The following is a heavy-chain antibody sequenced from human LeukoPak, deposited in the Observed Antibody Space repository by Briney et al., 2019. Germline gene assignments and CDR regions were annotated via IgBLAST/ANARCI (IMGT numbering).Heavy chain of an antibody. CDR1: GFTFSSYW. J-gene: IGHJ4*01. Sequence: PGGSLRLSCAASGFTFSSYWMSWVRQAPGKGPEWVANIRPDGNVAFHVDFVKGRFSISRDNAKNTLYLQMNGLRVEDTALYYCARDDHWGWDKWGRGTLVTVSS. CDR2: IRPDGNVA. CDR3: ARDDHWGWDK. V-gene: IGHV3-7*01. D-gene: IGHD7-27*01.